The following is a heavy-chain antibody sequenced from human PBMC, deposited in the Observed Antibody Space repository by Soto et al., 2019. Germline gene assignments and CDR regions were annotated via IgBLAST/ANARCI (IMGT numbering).Heavy chain of an antibody. CDR2: IYHSGST. CDR3: ATHTWIQIWVGGFDY. D-gene: IGHD5-18*01. V-gene: IGHV4-4*02. J-gene: IGHJ4*02. CDR1: GGSISSSNW. Sequence: PSETLSLTCAVSGGSISSSNWWSWVRQPPGKGLEWIGEIYHSGSTNYNPSLKSRVTISVDKSKNQFSLKLSSVTAADTAVYYCATHTWIQIWVGGFDYWGQGTLVTVS.